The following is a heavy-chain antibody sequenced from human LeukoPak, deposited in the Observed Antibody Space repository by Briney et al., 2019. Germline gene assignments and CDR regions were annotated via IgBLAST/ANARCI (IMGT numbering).Heavy chain of an antibody. Sequence: GGSLRLSCAASGFTFSNAWMSWVRQAPGMGLEWVGHILSRSDGGATDYAAPVKGRFTISRDDSRNTLYLEMSSLKTEDTAVYYCTTKFGYNYGIDFWGQGTLVTVSS. V-gene: IGHV3-15*01. J-gene: IGHJ4*02. CDR3: TTKFGYNYGIDF. D-gene: IGHD5-18*01. CDR1: GFTFSNAW. CDR2: ILSRSDGGAT.